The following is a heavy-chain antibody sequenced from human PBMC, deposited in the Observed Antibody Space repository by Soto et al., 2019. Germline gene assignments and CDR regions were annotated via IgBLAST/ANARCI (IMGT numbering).Heavy chain of an antibody. V-gene: IGHV3-48*01. CDR1: GFTFSTYS. CDR2: ISSMGSTI. Sequence: GGSLRLSCAASGFTFSTYSMNWVRQTPGRGLEWISYISSMGSTIYYADSVKGRFTISTDNAKNSLYLQMNSLRVEDTAVYYCSRDLFWSCCSMWVSWLDPGCQGTLVTVST. CDR3: SRDLFWSCCSMWVSWLDP. D-gene: IGHD3-3*01. J-gene: IGHJ5*02.